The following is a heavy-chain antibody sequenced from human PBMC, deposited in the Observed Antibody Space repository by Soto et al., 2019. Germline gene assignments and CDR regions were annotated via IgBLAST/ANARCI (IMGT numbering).Heavy chain of an antibody. J-gene: IGHJ6*02. CDR2: ISAYNGNT. CDR3: ARSYPNSGYSSGCSLYYSYYCGMDV. V-gene: IGHV1-18*01. Sequence: ASVKVSCKASGYTFTSYGISWVRQAPGQGLEWMGWISAYNGNTNYAQKLQGRVTMTTDTSTSTAYMELRSLRSDDTAVYYCARSYPNSGYSSGCSLYYSYYCGMDVWGQGTTVTVSS. CDR1: GYTFTSYG. D-gene: IGHD6-19*01.